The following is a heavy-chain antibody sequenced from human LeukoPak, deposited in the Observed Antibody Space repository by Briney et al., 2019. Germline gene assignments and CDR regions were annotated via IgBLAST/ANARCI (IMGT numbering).Heavy chain of an antibody. D-gene: IGHD1-7*01. CDR1: GFTFSDYY. CDR2: ISSTGSYT. V-gene: IGHV3-11*06. J-gene: IGHJ3*02. CDR3: VSRITGTVLDAFDI. Sequence: GGSLRLSCAAPGFTFSDYYMSWIRQAPGKGLEWVSYISSTGSYTHYTDSVKGRFTISRDNAKNSLYLQMNSLRAEDTAVYYCVSRITGTVLDAFDIWGQGTMVTVSS.